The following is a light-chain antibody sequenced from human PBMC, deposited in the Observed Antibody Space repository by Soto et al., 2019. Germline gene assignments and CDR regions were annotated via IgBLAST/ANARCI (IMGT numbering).Light chain of an antibody. V-gene: IGKV1-5*03. CDR1: QNIGDW. CDR2: KAS. J-gene: IGKJ1*01. CDR3: HQYHNFPRT. Sequence: DIQMTQSPSTLSASVGDRVTITCRASQNIGDWLAWYQQKPGKAPKVLIYKASTLESGVPSRFSGSGSGTEFTLTVSSLQPDDFATYYCHQYHNFPRTFGQGTKVDIK.